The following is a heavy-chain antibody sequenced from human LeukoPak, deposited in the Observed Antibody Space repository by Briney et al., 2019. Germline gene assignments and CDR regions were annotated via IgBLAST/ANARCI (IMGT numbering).Heavy chain of an antibody. D-gene: IGHD3-22*01. CDR3: ASGGDSSGYYHTESNWFDP. J-gene: IGHJ5*02. V-gene: IGHV4-34*01. CDR1: VGSFSGYY. CDR2: INHSGST. Sequence: SETLSLTCAVYVGSFSGYYWSWIRQPPGKGLEWIGDINHSGSTNYNPSLKSRVTISVDTSKNQFSLKLSSVTAADTAVYYCASGGDSSGYYHTESNWFDPWGQGTLVTVSS.